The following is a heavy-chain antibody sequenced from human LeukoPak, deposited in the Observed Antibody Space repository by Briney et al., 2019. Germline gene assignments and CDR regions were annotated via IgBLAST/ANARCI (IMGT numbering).Heavy chain of an antibody. J-gene: IGHJ6*02. Sequence: GRSLRLSCAASGFTFSSYAMHWVRQAPGKGLEWVAVISYDGSNKYYADSVKGRFTISRDTSKNTLYLQMNSLRAEDTAVYYCAREDIAVAGTRTYYYYGMDVWGQGTTVTVSS. CDR3: AREDIAVAGTRTYYYYGMDV. CDR2: ISYDGSNK. V-gene: IGHV3-30-3*01. CDR1: GFTFSSYA. D-gene: IGHD6-19*01.